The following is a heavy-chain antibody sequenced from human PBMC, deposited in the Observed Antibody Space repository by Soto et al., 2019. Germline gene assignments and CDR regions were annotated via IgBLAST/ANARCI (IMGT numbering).Heavy chain of an antibody. V-gene: IGHV3-23*01. Sequence: PGGSLRLSCAASRITFSNYGMSWVRQAPGKGLEWVSAISGSGTSTYYADSVKGRFTISRDNSKNTLYLQMNNLRAEDTALYYCATFPCASCYFDWSQATLANVSS. CDR3: ATFPCASCYFD. J-gene: IGHJ4*02. CDR1: RITFSNYG. CDR2: ISGSGTST. D-gene: IGHD2-15*01.